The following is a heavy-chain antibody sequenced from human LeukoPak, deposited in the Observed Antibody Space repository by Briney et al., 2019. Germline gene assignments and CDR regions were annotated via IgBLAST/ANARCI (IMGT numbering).Heavy chain of an antibody. Sequence: PSETLSLTCTVSGGSISSYYWSWIRQPPGKGLEWIGYIYYSGSTNYNPSLKSRVTISVDTSKNQFSLKLSSVTAADTAVYYCARRFSPRYFDRGADWFDPWGQGTLVTVSS. CDR3: ARRFSPRYFDRGADWFDP. CDR1: GGSISSYY. D-gene: IGHD3-9*01. J-gene: IGHJ5*02. V-gene: IGHV4-59*01. CDR2: IYYSGST.